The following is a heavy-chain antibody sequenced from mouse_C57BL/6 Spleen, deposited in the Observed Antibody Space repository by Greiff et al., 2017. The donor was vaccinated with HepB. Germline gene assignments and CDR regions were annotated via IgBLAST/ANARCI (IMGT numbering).Heavy chain of an antibody. CDR2: IWSDGST. J-gene: IGHJ4*01. Sequence: VQLVESGPGLVAPSQSLSIACTVSGFSLTSYVVHWVRQPPGKSLEWQVVIWSDGSTTYNSALKTSLSISKNKTKSKVFLKMNSLQTDDTAMYHCARKSTSISHGYDSAMHNRGQGTPDTISS. D-gene: IGHD2-2*01. CDR3: ARKSTSISHGYDSAMHN. V-gene: IGHV2-6*02. CDR1: GFSLTSYV.